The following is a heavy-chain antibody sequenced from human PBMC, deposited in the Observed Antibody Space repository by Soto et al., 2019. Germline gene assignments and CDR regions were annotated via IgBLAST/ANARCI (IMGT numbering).Heavy chain of an antibody. CDR3: TTTFLVYCSGGSCYSH. D-gene: IGHD2-15*01. Sequence: EVQLVESGGGLVKPGGSLRLSCAASGFTFSNAWMSWVRQAPGKGLEWVGRIKSKTDGGTTDYAAPVKGRFTISRDDSKNTLYLQMNSLKTEDTAVYYCTTTFLVYCSGGSCYSHWGQGTLVTVSS. CDR1: GFTFSNAW. V-gene: IGHV3-15*01. CDR2: IKSKTDGGTT. J-gene: IGHJ4*02.